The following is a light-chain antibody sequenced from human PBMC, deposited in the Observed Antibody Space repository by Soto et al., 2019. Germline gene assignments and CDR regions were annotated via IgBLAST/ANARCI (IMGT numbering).Light chain of an antibody. Sequence: AIRMTPSPSSLSASTGDRVTITCRARPGIRSYLAWYQQKPGKAPKLLIYAASTLQSGVPSRFSGSGSGTAFTLTISCLQSEDFATDYCQQYYSYPRTFGQGTKVDIK. CDR1: PGIRSY. V-gene: IGKV1-8*01. J-gene: IGKJ1*01. CDR3: QQYYSYPRT. CDR2: AAS.